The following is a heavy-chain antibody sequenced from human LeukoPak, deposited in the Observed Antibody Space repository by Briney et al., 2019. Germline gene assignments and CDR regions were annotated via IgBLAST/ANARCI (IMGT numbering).Heavy chain of an antibody. J-gene: IGHJ4*02. D-gene: IGHD4-17*01. V-gene: IGHV4-31*03. Sequence: SETLSLTCTVSGGSISSGGYYWSWIRQHPGKGLEWIGYIYYSGSTYYNPSLKSRVTISVDTSKNQFSLKLSSVTAADTAVYYCAKDDYGDWPPLFDYWGQGTLVTVSS. CDR1: GGSISSGGYY. CDR2: IYYSGST. CDR3: AKDDYGDWPPLFDY.